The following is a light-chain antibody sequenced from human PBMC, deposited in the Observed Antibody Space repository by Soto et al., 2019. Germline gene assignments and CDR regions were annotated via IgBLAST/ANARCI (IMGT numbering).Light chain of an antibody. CDR2: DAS. CDR1: QTVSSN. CDR3: QHYDNWPYT. J-gene: IGKJ2*01. Sequence: EVVMTQSPATLSVSPGERATLSCRASQTVSSNLAWYQQKPGQAPRLLIYDASTRATGVPTRFSGSGSGTDFTLTISSLQSEDFAVYYCQHYDNWPYTFGQGTKLEIK. V-gene: IGKV3-15*01.